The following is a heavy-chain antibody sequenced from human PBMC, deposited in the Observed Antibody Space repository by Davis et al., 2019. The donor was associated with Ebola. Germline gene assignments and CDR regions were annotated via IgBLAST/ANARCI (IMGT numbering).Heavy chain of an antibody. Sequence: GGSLRLSCTASGFSFGDYAMSWVRQAPGKGLEWVSVIYSGGDTYYADSVKGRFTISRHNSKNTVYLQMNSLRAEDTAVYYCARDQNYYYYGMDVWGQGTTVTVSS. J-gene: IGHJ6*02. D-gene: IGHD2/OR15-2a*01. CDR3: ARDQNYYYYGMDV. V-gene: IGHV3-53*04. CDR2: IYSGGDT. CDR1: GFSFGDYA.